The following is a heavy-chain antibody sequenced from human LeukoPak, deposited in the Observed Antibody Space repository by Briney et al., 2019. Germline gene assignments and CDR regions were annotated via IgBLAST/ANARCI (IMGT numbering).Heavy chain of an antibody. V-gene: IGHV4-59*08. CDR3: ARLVISSSWYFDY. CDR2: IYYSGST. Sequence: SETLSLTCTVSGGSISSYYWSWIRQPPGKGLEWIGYIYYSGSTNYNPSLKSRVTISVDTSKNQFSVKLSSVTAADTAVYYCARLVISSSWYFDYWGQGTLVTVSS. D-gene: IGHD6-13*01. CDR1: GGSISSYY. J-gene: IGHJ4*02.